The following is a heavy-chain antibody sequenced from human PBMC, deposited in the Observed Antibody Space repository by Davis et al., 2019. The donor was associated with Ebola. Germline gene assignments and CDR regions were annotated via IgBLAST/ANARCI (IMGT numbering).Heavy chain of an antibody. CDR3: ARGYPYGDFYYYYGMGV. J-gene: IGHJ6*01. Sequence: LRLSCTVSGGSISSGDYYWSWIRQPPGKGLEWIGYIYYSGSTYYNPSLKRRVTITVDTSKNQFSLQLSSVTAADTAGYYCARGYPYGDFYYYYGMGVWGQGNTVTVSP. D-gene: IGHD4-17*01. CDR2: IYYSGST. V-gene: IGHV4-30-4*01. CDR1: GGSISSGDYY.